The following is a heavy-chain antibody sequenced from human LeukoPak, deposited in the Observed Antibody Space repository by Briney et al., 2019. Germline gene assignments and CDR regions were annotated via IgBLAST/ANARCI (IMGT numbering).Heavy chain of an antibody. CDR1: GGSFSGYY. Sequence: SETLSLTCAVYGGSFSGYYWSWIRQPPGKGLEWIGEINHSGSTNYNPSLKSQVTISVDTSKNQFSLKLSSVTAADTAVYYCARGRGYYYMDVWGKGTTVTVSS. CDR3: ARGRGYYYMDV. J-gene: IGHJ6*03. V-gene: IGHV4-34*01. CDR2: INHSGST.